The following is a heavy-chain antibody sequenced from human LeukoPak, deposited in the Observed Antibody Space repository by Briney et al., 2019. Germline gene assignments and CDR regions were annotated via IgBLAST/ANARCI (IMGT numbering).Heavy chain of an antibody. CDR3: ARGTVTAPDY. D-gene: IGHD2-21*02. CDR2: ISSSSSFT. J-gene: IGHJ4*02. CDR1: GFSFSDYY. Sequence: GGSLRLSCAASGFSFSDYYMSWIRQAPGRGLECISYISSSSSFTNYADSVKGRFTISRDNSKNTLYLQMNRLRPEDTAVYYCARGTVTAPDYWGQGTLVTVSS. V-gene: IGHV3-11*03.